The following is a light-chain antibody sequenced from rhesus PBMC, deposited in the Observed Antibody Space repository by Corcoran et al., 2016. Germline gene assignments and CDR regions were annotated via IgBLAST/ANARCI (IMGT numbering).Light chain of an antibody. CDR2: FAS. CDR1: QGISNH. Sequence: DIQMTQSPSSLSASVGDTVTITCRASQGISNHLAWYQQKPGKTPKSLIYFASNLGSGVPSRFSGSGSGTECTLTISSLQPEDFASYFCLNHNNNPPTFGGGTKV. V-gene: IGKV1S14*01. J-gene: IGKJ4*01. CDR3: LNHNNNPPT.